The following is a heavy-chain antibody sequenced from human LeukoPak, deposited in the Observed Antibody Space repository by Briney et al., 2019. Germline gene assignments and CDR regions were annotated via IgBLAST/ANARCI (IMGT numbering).Heavy chain of an antibody. D-gene: IGHD3-3*01. V-gene: IGHV3-74*01. CDR1: GFTFSSYW. CDR2: INSDGSST. Sequence: GGSLRLSCAASGFTFSSYWMHWVRQAPGKGLVWVSRINSDGSSTSYADSVKGRFTISRDNAKNTLYLQMNSLRAEDTAVYYCAIGGYDFWSGYFIDYWGQGTLVTVSS. J-gene: IGHJ4*02. CDR3: AIGGYDFWSGYFIDY.